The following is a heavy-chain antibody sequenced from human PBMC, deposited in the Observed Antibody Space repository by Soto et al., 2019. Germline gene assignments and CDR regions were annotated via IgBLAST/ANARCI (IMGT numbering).Heavy chain of an antibody. CDR3: AGLGYYYGSGIYMDV. CDR1: SGSISSSNW. Sequence: SETLSLTCAVSSGSISSSNWWSWVRQPPGKGLEWIGEIYHSGSTNYNPSLKSRVTISVDKSKNQFSLKMSSVTAADTAVYYWAGLGYYYGSGIYMDVWGKGTTVTVSS. CDR2: IYHSGST. V-gene: IGHV4-4*02. D-gene: IGHD3-10*01. J-gene: IGHJ6*03.